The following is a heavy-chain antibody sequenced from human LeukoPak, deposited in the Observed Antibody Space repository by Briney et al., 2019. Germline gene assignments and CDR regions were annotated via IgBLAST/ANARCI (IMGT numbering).Heavy chain of an antibody. CDR1: GFTFSSYA. J-gene: IGHJ4*02. CDR3: ARDGSIAATGAFDY. CDR2: ASSDGSNR. D-gene: IGHD6-13*01. Sequence: GGSLRLSCAASGFTFSSYALQWVRQAPGQGLEWVAVASSDGSNRSYADSVKGRFTVSRDNSKNTLYLQMNTLRAEDTAVYYCARDGSIAATGAFDYWGQGTLVTVSS. V-gene: IGHV3-30-3*01.